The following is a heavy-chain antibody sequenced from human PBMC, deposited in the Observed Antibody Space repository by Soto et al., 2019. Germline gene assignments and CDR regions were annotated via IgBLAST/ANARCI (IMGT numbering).Heavy chain of an antibody. Sequence: GGSLRLSCAASGFTFSSYSMNWVRQAPGKGLEWVSYISSSSSTIYYADSVKGRFTISRDNAKNSLYLQMNSLRAEDTAVYYCASGDYVFFDYWGQGTLVTVSS. CDR2: ISSSSSTI. D-gene: IGHD4-17*01. CDR1: GFTFSSYS. J-gene: IGHJ4*02. V-gene: IGHV3-48*01. CDR3: ASGDYVFFDY.